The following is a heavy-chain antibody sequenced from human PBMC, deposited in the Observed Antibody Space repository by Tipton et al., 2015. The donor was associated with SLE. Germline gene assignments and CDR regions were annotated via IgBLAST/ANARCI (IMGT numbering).Heavy chain of an antibody. J-gene: IGHJ4*02. V-gene: IGHV1-18*01. CDR3: ARECSGTGCLDY. D-gene: IGHD3-10*02. Sequence: QLVQSGAEVKKPGASVKVSCKASGYTFSNYGISWVRQAPGQGLEWMGWISAYNGNTDYAQNLQGRVTMTTDTSTSTTYLALRSPRSDDTATYYCARECSGTGCLDYWGQGTLVTVSS. CDR2: ISAYNGNT. CDR1: GYTFSNYG.